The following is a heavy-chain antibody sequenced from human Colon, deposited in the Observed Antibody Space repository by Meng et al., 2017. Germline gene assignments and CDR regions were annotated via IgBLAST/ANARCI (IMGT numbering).Heavy chain of an antibody. V-gene: IGHV1-2*06. CDR3: ARDLSGYYSFVDY. J-gene: IGHJ4*02. CDR1: GYTFTGYY. CDR2: INPNNGGA. D-gene: IGHD3-22*01. Sequence: VQLVQVGAGVKRPGASVKVSCKASGYTFTGYYMQWVRQAPGQGLEWMGRINPNNGGANYAQQFQGRVTMTTDTSISTAYMELSRLRSDDTAVYYCARDLSGYYSFVDYWGQGTLVTVSS.